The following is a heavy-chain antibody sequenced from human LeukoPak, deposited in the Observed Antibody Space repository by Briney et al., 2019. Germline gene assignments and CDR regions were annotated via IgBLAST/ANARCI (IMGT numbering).Heavy chain of an antibody. CDR2: ISSSSSYI. CDR1: GFTFSSYS. V-gene: IGHV3-21*01. CDR3: ARDFAEEVVTATGDV. D-gene: IGHD2-21*02. Sequence: GGSLRLSCAASGFTFSSYSMNWVRQAPGKGLEWVSSISSSSSYIYYADSVKGRFTISRDNAKNSLYLQMNSLRAEDTAVYYCARDFAEEVVTATGDVWGKGTTVTVSS. J-gene: IGHJ6*04.